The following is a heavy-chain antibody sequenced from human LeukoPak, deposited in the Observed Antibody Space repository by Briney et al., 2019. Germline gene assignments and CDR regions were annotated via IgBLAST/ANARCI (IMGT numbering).Heavy chain of an antibody. CDR3: SLFSSGGDFDY. CDR2: IYSGGTT. V-gene: IGHV3-53*01. Sequence: GGSLRLSCAVSGFTVSGNYMSWVRQAPGKGLEWVSVIYSGGTTYYADSVRGRFTISRDNSKNTLYLQMDSLRAEDTAVYYCSLFSSGGDFDYWGQGTLVTVSS. CDR1: GFTVSGNY. J-gene: IGHJ4*02. D-gene: IGHD6-19*01.